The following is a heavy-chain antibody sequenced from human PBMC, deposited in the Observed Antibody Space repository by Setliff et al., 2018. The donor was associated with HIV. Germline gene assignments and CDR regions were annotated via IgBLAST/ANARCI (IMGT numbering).Heavy chain of an antibody. J-gene: IGHJ1*01. Sequence: SETLSLTCTVSGGSISTGVYYWSWIRQPADKALEWIGRISASGSTNYNPSLESRVTISVDTSKNQFSLRLSSVTAADTAVYYCARARRAGSGPKYFQHWGQGTLVTVS. CDR3: ARARRAGSGPKYFQH. CDR1: GGSISTGVYY. V-gene: IGHV4-61*02. CDR2: ISASGST. D-gene: IGHD2-15*01.